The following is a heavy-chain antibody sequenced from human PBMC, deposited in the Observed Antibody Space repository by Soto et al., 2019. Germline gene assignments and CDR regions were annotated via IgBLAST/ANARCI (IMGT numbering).Heavy chain of an antibody. Sequence: PGGSLRLSCAASGFTVSSKYMSWVRQAPGKGLEWVSVIYSDGTTYYEESVKGRFTISRDNSKNTLYLQMNNLRAEDTAVYYYARDRDDIMTGPIDYWGQGTLVTVSS. J-gene: IGHJ4*02. CDR2: IYSDGTT. D-gene: IGHD3-9*01. V-gene: IGHV3-66*01. CDR3: ARDRDDIMTGPIDY. CDR1: GFTVSSKY.